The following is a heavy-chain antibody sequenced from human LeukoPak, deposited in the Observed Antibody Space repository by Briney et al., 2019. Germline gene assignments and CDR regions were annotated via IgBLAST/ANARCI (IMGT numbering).Heavy chain of an antibody. Sequence: ASVTVSCKASGYTFTSYGITWVRQAPGQGLEWMGWISAYNGNANYAQRLQGRVTMTTDTSTSTAYMELRSLRSDDTAVYYCARRYDFWSGFYADYWGQGTLVTVSS. V-gene: IGHV1-18*01. CDR2: ISAYNGNA. D-gene: IGHD3-3*01. CDR1: GYTFTSYG. CDR3: ARRYDFWSGFYADY. J-gene: IGHJ4*02.